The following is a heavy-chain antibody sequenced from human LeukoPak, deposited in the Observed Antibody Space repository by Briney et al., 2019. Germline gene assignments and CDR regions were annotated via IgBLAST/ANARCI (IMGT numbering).Heavy chain of an antibody. D-gene: IGHD6-13*01. J-gene: IGHJ4*02. CDR1: GFTFSSYA. V-gene: IGHV3-23*01. CDR3: AKDYSSSWYYFDY. CDR2: ISGSGGST. Sequence: GGSLRLSCAASGFTFSSYAMSWVRQAPGKGLEWVSVISGSGGSTYYADSVKGRFTISRDNSKNTLSLQMNSLRDEDTAVYYCAKDYSSSWYYFDYWGQGTLVTVSS.